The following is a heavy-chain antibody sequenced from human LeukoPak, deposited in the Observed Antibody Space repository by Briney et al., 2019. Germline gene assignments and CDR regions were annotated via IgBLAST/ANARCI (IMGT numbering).Heavy chain of an antibody. Sequence: GGSLRLSCAASGFTFSSYAMHWVRQAPGKGLEWVAVISYDGSNKYYADSVKGRFTISRDNSKNTLYLQMNSLRAEDTAVYYCAKGLFGESIKTPNFDYWGQGTLVTVSS. CDR2: ISYDGSNK. V-gene: IGHV3-30*04. D-gene: IGHD3-10*02. CDR3: AKGLFGESIKTPNFDY. CDR1: GFTFSSYA. J-gene: IGHJ4*02.